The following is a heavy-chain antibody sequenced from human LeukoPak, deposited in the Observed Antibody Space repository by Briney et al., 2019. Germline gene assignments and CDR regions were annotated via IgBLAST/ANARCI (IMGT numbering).Heavy chain of an antibody. D-gene: IGHD1-14*01. J-gene: IGHJ5*02. CDR2: MSPINGNT. V-gene: IGHV1-8*01. CDR1: GYTFTSYD. CDR3: ARNRGEGFDP. Sequence: GASVKVSCKASGYTFTSYDINWVRHAAGQGLEWMGWMSPINGNTGYTQKFQGRVTMTRNTSISTAYMELSSLRSEDTAVYYCARNRGEGFDPWGQGTLVTVSS.